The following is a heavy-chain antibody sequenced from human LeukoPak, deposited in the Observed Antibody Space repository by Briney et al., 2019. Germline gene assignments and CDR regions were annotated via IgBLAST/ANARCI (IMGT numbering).Heavy chain of an antibody. V-gene: IGHV4-34*01. CDR2: INHSGST. CDR1: GGSFSGYY. Sequence: PSETLSLTCAVYGGSFSGYYWSWIRQPPGKGLEWIGEINHSGSTNYNPSLKSRVTISVDTSKNQFSLKLSSVTAADTAVYYCARVSSGPYNWFDPWGRGTLVTVSS. CDR3: ARVSSGPYNWFDP. J-gene: IGHJ5*02.